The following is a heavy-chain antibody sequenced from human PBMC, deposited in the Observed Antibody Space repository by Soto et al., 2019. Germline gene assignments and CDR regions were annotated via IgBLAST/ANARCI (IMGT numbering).Heavy chain of an antibody. CDR2: IIPIFGTA. CDR3: ASCRDGYSCDY. Sequence: SVKVSCKASGGTFSSYAISWVRQAPGQGLEWMGGIIPIFGTANYAQKFQGRVTITADDSTSTAYMELSSLRSEDTAVYYCASCRDGYSCDYWGQGTLVTAPQ. D-gene: IGHD5-18*01. CDR1: GGTFSSYA. J-gene: IGHJ4*02. V-gene: IGHV1-69*13.